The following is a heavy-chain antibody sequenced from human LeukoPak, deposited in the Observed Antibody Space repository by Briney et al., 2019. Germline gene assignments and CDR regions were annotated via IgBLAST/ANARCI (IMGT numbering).Heavy chain of an antibody. V-gene: IGHV4-61*09. CDR3: ARDMYDWNYGSHAFDI. CDR1: GGSISSSSYF. CDR2: VYTSGST. J-gene: IGHJ3*02. D-gene: IGHD1-7*01. Sequence: SETLSLTCTVSGGSISSSSYFWSWIRQSAGKGLEWIGHVYTSGSTNYNPSLKGRVTISLDTSKNQFSLSLNSVTAADTAVYYCARDMYDWNYGSHAFDIWGQGTMVTVSS.